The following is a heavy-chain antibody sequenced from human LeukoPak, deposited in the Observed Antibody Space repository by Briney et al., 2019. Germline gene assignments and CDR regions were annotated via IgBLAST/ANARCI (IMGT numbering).Heavy chain of an antibody. CDR2: IYTSGST. Sequence: PSETLSLTCTVSGGSISSYYWSWIRQPAGKGLEWIGRIYTSGSTNYNPSLKSRVTMSVDTSKNQFSLKLSSVTAADTAVYYCARDAYYYDSSGFDYWGQGTLVTVSS. J-gene: IGHJ4*02. CDR3: ARDAYYYDSSGFDY. CDR1: GGSISSYY. V-gene: IGHV4-4*07. D-gene: IGHD3-22*01.